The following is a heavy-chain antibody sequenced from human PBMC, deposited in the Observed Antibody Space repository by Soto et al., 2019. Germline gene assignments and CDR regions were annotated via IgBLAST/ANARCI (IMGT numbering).Heavy chain of an antibody. CDR3: ARRGGYSGYDLVYDY. J-gene: IGHJ4*02. D-gene: IGHD5-12*01. V-gene: IGHV1-69*13. CDR2: IIPIFGTA. Sequence: SVKVSCKASGGTFSSYAISWVRQAPGQGLEWMGGIIPIFGTANYAQKFQGRVTITADESTSTAYMELSSLRSEDTAVYYCARRGGYSGYDLVYDYWGQGTLVTVYS. CDR1: GGTFSSYA.